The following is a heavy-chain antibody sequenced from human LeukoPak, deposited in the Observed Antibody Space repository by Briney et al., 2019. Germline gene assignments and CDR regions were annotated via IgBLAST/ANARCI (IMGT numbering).Heavy chain of an antibody. D-gene: IGHD1-26*01. CDR1: GYTFTSYD. J-gene: IGHJ4*02. V-gene: IGHV1-8*01. CDR2: MNPNSGNT. Sequence: GASVKVSCKASGYTFTSYDINWVRQATGQGLEWMGWMNPNSGNTGYAQKFQGRVTMTRNTSISTAYMELSSLRSEDTAVYYCARGFGGVGAYLEKIDYWGQGTLVTVSS. CDR3: ARGFGGVGAYLEKIDY.